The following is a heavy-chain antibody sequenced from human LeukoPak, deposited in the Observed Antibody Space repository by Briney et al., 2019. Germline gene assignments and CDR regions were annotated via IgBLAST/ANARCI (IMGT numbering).Heavy chain of an antibody. CDR2: ISYAGSNK. V-gene: IGHV3-30*18. D-gene: IGHD6-19*01. CDR1: GFTFSSYG. CDR3: AKGEAVAVQSSFDY. Sequence: GGSLRLSCAASGFTFSSYGMHWVRQAPGKGLEWVAVISYAGSNKYYADSVKGRFTISRDNSKNTLYLQMNSLRAEDTAVYYCAKGEAVAVQSSFDYWGQGTLVTVSS. J-gene: IGHJ4*02.